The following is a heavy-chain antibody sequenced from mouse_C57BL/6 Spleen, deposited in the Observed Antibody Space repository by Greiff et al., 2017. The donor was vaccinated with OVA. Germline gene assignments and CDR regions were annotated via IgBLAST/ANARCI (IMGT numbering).Heavy chain of an antibody. CDR1: GYTFTSYW. D-gene: IGHD2-1*01. CDR3: AREGNGYFGV. CDR2: IDPSDSYT. V-gene: IGHV1-69*01. Sequence: QVQLQQPGAELVMPGASVKLSCKASGYTFTSYWMHWVKQRPGQGLEWIGEIDPSDSYTNYNQKFKGKSTLTVDKSSSTAYMQLSSLTSEDSAVYYCAREGNGYFGVWGTGTTVTVPS. J-gene: IGHJ1*03.